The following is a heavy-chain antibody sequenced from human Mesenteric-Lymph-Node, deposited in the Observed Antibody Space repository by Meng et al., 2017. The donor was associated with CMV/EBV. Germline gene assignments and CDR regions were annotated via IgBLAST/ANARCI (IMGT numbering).Heavy chain of an antibody. D-gene: IGHD3-22*01. CDR2: ISYDGSNK. CDR3: ARDLGYSDYYYYGMDV. Sequence: GESLKISCAASGFTFSSYAMHWVRQAPGKGLEWVAVISYDGSNKYYADSVKGRFTISRDNSKNTLYLQMNSLRAEDTAVYYCARDLGYSDYYYYGMDVWGQGTTVTVSS. V-gene: IGHV3-30*04. CDR1: GFTFSSYA. J-gene: IGHJ6*02.